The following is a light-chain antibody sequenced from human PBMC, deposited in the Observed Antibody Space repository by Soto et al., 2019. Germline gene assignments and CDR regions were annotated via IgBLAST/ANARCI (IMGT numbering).Light chain of an antibody. Sequence: QSALTQPASASGSPGQSITISCTGTSSDDGGYNYVSWYQQHQGKAPKRMIYEVSNRPSGVSNRFSGSKSGNTASLPISGLQAEDEADYYCSSYTSSSTHWVFGTGTKLTVL. CDR1: SSDDGGYNY. CDR2: EVS. CDR3: SSYTSSSTHWV. J-gene: IGLJ1*01. V-gene: IGLV2-14*01.